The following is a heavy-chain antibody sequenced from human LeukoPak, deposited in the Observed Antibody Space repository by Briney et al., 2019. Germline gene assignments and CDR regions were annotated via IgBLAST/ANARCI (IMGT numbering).Heavy chain of an antibody. D-gene: IGHD2-15*01. CDR2: INPNRGDT. CDR1: GYTFTGYY. V-gene: IGHV1-2*02. Sequence: ASVKVSCKASGYTFTGYYVLWVRQAPGQGLEWMGWINPNRGDTNYAQKFQGGVTMTRDTSISTAYMELSGLKSDDTAVYYCARWVGYSNWFDPWGQGTLVTVSS. CDR3: ARWVGYSNWFDP. J-gene: IGHJ5*02.